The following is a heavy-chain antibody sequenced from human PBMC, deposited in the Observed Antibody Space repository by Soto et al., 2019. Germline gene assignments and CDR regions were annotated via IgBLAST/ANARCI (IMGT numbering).Heavy chain of an antibody. D-gene: IGHD6-19*01. CDR1: GYTFTGYA. J-gene: IGHJ4*02. CDR2: INAGNGNT. CDR3: ARAVAVPADFDY. Sequence: QVQLVQSGAEEKKPGASVKVSCKASGYTFTGYAMHWVRQAPGQRLEWMGWINAGNGNTKYSQKFQGRVTITRDTSAGNAYMELSSLRSEDTAVYYCARAVAVPADFDYWGQGTLVTVSS. V-gene: IGHV1-3*05.